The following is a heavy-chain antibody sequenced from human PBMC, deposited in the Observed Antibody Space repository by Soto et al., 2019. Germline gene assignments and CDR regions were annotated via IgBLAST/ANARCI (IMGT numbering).Heavy chain of an antibody. Sequence: ASVKVSCKASGYTFTSYGISWVRQAPGQGLEWMGWISAYNGNTKYSQKFQGRVTITRDTSASTAYMELSSLRSEDTAVYYCARDTFRCSSTSCYTYNWFDPWGQGTLVTVSS. CDR3: ARDTFRCSSTSCYTYNWFDP. J-gene: IGHJ5*02. CDR2: ISAYNGNT. CDR1: GYTFTSYG. D-gene: IGHD2-2*02. V-gene: IGHV1-18*04.